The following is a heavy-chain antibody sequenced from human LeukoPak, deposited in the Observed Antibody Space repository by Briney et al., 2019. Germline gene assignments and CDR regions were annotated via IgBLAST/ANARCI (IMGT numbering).Heavy chain of an antibody. D-gene: IGHD6-13*01. V-gene: IGHV1-2*02. CDR1: GYTFTVHY. CDR3: ARDRVPFYSSTFKDYYLQYGLDV. J-gene: IGHJ6*02. Sequence: ASVKVSCKASGYTFTVHYIHWVRQAPGQGVEWMAWINPNNGGTSYAQKFQGRVSVTRDTSISTAYMEVSRLRSDDTALYYCARDRVPFYSSTFKDYYLQYGLDVWGQGTTVTVSS. CDR2: INPNNGGT.